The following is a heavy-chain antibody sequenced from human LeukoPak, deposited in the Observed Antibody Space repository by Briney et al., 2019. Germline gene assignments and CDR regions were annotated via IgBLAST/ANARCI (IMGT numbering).Heavy chain of an antibody. J-gene: IGHJ5*02. CDR1: GGTFSSYA. CDR2: IIPIFGTA. V-gene: IGHV1-69*05. D-gene: IGHD2-2*01. Sequence: SVKVSCKASGGTFSSYAISWVRQAPGQGLEWMGGIIPIFGTANYAQKFQGRVTITTDESTSTAYMELSSLRSEDTAVYYCARVGGEDLGYCSSTSCYLPFDPWGQGTLVTVSS. CDR3: ARVGGEDLGYCSSTSCYLPFDP.